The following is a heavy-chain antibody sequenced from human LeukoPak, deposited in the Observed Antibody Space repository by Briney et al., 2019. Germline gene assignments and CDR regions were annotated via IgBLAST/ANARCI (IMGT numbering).Heavy chain of an antibody. J-gene: IGHJ4*02. D-gene: IGHD5-12*01. CDR1: GFTFSSYA. CDR3: CLVPGYSGYPDYFDC. CDR2: ISGSGGST. Sequence: GGSLRLSCAASGFTFSSYAMSWVRQAPGKGLEWVSAISGSGGSTYYADSVKGRFTISRDNSKNTLYLQMNSLRAEDTAVYYCCLVPGYSGYPDYFDCWGQGTLVTVSS. V-gene: IGHV3-23*01.